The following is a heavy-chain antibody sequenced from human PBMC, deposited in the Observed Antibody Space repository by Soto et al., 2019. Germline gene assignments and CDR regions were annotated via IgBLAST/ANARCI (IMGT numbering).Heavy chain of an antibody. D-gene: IGHD2-2*01. CDR2: ITDSGDDT. CDR3: AKLGSSSWSPHYYFDY. J-gene: IGHJ4*02. CDR1: GFTFNNYA. V-gene: IGHV3-23*01. Sequence: EVQLLESGGGLVQPGGSLRLSCAASGFTFNNYAMGWVRQAPGKGLEWVSAITDSGDDTYYIDSVKGRFTISRDNSKSTFYLQMKTQRAEDTAIYYCAKLGSSSWSPHYYFDYWGQGTLVTVSS.